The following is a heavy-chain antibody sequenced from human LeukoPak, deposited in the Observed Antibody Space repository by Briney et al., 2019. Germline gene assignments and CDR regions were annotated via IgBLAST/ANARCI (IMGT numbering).Heavy chain of an antibody. CDR1: GFTVSSNY. Sequence: SGGSLRLSCAASGFTVSSNYMSWVRQAPGKGLEWVSVIYSGGSTYYADSVKGRFTISRHNSKNTLYLQMNSLRAEDTAVYYCARLGGIAAAGTGHWFDPRGQGTLVTVSS. J-gene: IGHJ5*02. V-gene: IGHV3-53*04. D-gene: IGHD6-13*01. CDR2: IYSGGST. CDR3: ARLGGIAAAGTGHWFDP.